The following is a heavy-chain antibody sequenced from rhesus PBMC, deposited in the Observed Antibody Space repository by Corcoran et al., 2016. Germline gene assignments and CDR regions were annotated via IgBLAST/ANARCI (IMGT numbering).Heavy chain of an antibody. Sequence: QVQLQESGPGLVKPSETLSLTCAVSGYSISSGYGWSWIRPPPGQGLEWIGYIGGSSGSTNYNPSLKSRVTISKDTSKNQFSLKLSSVTAADTAVYYCARPSGGWSPYYFDYWGQGVLVTVSS. J-gene: IGHJ4*01. CDR2: IGGSSGST. CDR3: ARPSGGWSPYYFDY. D-gene: IGHD6-37*01. V-gene: IGHV4-127*01. CDR1: GYSISSGYG.